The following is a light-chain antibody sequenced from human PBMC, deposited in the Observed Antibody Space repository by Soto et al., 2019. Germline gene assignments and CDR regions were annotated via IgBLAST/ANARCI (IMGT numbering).Light chain of an antibody. V-gene: IGLV2-14*01. J-gene: IGLJ2*01. Sequence: QSALAQPASVSGSPGQSITISCSGSSIDVGDNNYVSWYQHHPGKAPKLIIYEVSNRPSGVSNRFSSSSSDNTASLTISGLLPDDEADYYCSSYAGRYNLIFGGGTKLTVL. CDR2: EVS. CDR3: SSYAGRYNLI. CDR1: SIDVGDNNY.